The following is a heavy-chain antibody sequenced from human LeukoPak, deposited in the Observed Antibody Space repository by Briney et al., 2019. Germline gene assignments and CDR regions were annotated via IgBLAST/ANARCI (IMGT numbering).Heavy chain of an antibody. J-gene: IGHJ4*02. CDR3: ARDPGPASVPIAY. D-gene: IGHD2-2*01. Sequence: GASVKVSCKASGYTFTSYGISWVRQAPGQGLEWMAMINPNIGNTNYAQKFQGRATITTDTSPSTAYMEPRSLRSDPTAAYYCARDPGPASVPIAYWGQGTLVPVSS. CDR1: GYTFTSYG. CDR2: INPNIGNT. V-gene: IGHV1-18*01.